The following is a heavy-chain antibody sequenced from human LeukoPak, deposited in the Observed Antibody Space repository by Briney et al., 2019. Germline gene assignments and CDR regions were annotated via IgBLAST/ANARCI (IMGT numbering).Heavy chain of an antibody. D-gene: IGHD4-17*01. CDR3: ARDVGLRYFFDS. Sequence: PGGSLRLSCAASGFTFSNYGMHWVRQAPGKGLGWVAVVKYDGYNKYYAESVKGRCTISRDNSKSTVYLEMSSLRADDTAMYFCARDVGLRYFFDSWGQGTLVTVSS. CDR2: VKYDGYNK. J-gene: IGHJ4*02. V-gene: IGHV3-33*01. CDR1: GFTFSNYG.